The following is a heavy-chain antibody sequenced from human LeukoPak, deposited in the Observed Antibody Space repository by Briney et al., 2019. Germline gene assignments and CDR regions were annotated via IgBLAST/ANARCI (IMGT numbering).Heavy chain of an antibody. V-gene: IGHV4-39*07. D-gene: IGHD2-2*01. CDR1: GGSISSSSYY. CDR2: IYYSGST. CDR3: ASQKGEHCSSTSCYFPNWFDP. Sequence: SETLSPTCTVSGGSISSSSYYWGWIRQPPGKGLEWIGSIYYSGSTYYNPSLKSRVTISVDTSKNQFSLKLSSVTAADTAVYYCASQKGEHCSSTSCYFPNWFDPWGQGTLVTVSS. J-gene: IGHJ5*02.